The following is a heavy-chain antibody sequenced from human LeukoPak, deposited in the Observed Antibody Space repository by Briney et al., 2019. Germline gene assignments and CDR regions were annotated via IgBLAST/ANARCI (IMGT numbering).Heavy chain of an antibody. CDR2: ISWNSGSI. J-gene: IGHJ4*02. CDR1: GFTFDDYA. D-gene: IGHD3-10*01. CDR3: AKDPGGGSGSYGDY. Sequence: PGGSLRLSCAASGFTFDDYAMHWVRQAPGKGLEWVSGISWNSGSIGYADSVKGRFTISRDNAKNSLYLQMNSLRAEDTALYYCAKDPGGGSGSYGDYWGQGTLVTVSS. V-gene: IGHV3-9*01.